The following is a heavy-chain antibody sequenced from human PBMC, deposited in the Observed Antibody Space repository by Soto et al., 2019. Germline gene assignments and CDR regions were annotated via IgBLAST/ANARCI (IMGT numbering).Heavy chain of an antibody. V-gene: IGHV5-51*01. CDR1: GYSFTSYW. J-gene: IGHJ4*02. D-gene: IGHD3-3*01. CDR2: IYPGDSDT. Sequence: PGESLKISCKGSGYSFTSYWIGWVRQMPGKGLEWMGIIYPGDSDTRYSPSFQGQVTISADKSISTAYLQWSSLKASDTAMYYCARSEDLEWLLSGPTPYYFAYWGQGTLVTVSS. CDR3: ARSEDLEWLLSGPTPYYFAY.